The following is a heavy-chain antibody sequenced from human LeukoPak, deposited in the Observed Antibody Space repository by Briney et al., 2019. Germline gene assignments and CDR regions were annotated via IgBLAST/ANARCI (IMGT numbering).Heavy chain of an antibody. J-gene: IGHJ3*02. D-gene: IGHD2-15*01. CDR1: GFTFSSYV. CDR3: AKDDGGSLPTAFAI. CDR2: IRRSGGST. V-gene: IGHV3-23*01. Sequence: QPGGSLRLSCAASGFTFSSYVMSWVRQAPGKGREWVSAIRRSGGSTYYADSVKGRFTIYRDNSKNTLYLQMNSLRAEDTALYYCAKDDGGSLPTAFAIWGQGTMVTVSS.